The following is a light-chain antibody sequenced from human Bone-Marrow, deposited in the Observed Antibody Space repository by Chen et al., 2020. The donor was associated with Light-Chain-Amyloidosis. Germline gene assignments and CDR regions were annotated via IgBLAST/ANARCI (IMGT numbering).Light chain of an antibody. CDR1: DRDIRGYTY. Sequence: QSALTQPASVSGSPGQSITISCTETDRDIRGYTYVSWYQQHPGNAPRLLIYDVSVRPSGVSDRFSSPQADNTVSLTIFGPQAEDEADYFCSLNRRRTWVFGGGTKLTVL. J-gene: IGLJ3*02. CDR3: SLNRRRTWV. V-gene: IGLV2-14*01. CDR2: DVS.